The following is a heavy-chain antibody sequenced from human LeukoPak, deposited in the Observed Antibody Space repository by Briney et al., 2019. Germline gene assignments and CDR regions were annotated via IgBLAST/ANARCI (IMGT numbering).Heavy chain of an antibody. J-gene: IGHJ5*02. Sequence: SETLSLTCTVSGGSISSYYWSWIRQPAGKGLEWIGRVYSSGSTNYNPSLKSRVTISVDTSKNQFSLKLSSVTAADTAVYYCARVQYYGSGSYSFDPWGQGTLVTVSS. V-gene: IGHV4-4*07. D-gene: IGHD3-10*01. CDR2: VYSSGST. CDR1: GGSISSYY. CDR3: ARVQYYGSGSYSFDP.